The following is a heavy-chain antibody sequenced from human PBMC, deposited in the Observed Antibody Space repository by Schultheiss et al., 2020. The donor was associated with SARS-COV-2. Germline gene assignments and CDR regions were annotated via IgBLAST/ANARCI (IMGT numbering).Heavy chain of an antibody. Sequence: SETLSLTCTVSGGSISSYYWSWIRQPPGKGLEWIGYIYYSGSTNYNPSLKSRVTISVDTSKNQFSLKLGSVTAADTAVYYCARGRYIGYDSDVYGTRWAMMDVWGQGTTVTVSS. CDR1: GGSISSYY. CDR2: IYYSGST. J-gene: IGHJ6*02. V-gene: IGHV4-59*01. D-gene: IGHD5-12*01. CDR3: ARGRYIGYDSDVYGTRWAMMDV.